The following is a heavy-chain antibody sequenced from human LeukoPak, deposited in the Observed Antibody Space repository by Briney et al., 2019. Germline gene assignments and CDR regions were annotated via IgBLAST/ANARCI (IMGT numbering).Heavy chain of an antibody. V-gene: IGHV4-59*01. J-gene: IGHJ3*02. CDR2: IQKRGST. CDR3: ARDRPGIAVAGDAFDI. D-gene: IGHD6-19*01. Sequence: SETLSLTCTVSGGSISGYYWSWIRQPPGKGLEWIGYIQKRGSTNYNPSLKSRVTISVDMSKNQFSLKLRSVTAADTAVYYCARDRPGIAVAGDAFDIWGRGTMVIVSS. CDR1: GGSISGYY.